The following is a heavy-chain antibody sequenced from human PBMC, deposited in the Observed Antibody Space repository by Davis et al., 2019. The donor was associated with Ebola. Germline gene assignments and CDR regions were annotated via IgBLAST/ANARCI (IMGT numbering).Heavy chain of an antibody. CDR3: ARAQFPTTSDH. V-gene: IGHV1-18*04. Sequence: ASVKVSCKASGYTFTNYGITWVRQAPGQGLEWMGWINPHNGNTNYAQKLQGRVTMTTDTATTTAYMEVGSLRSDDTAVYYCARAQFPTTSDHWGQGTLVTVSS. CDR2: INPHNGNT. D-gene: IGHD1-1*01. J-gene: IGHJ4*02. CDR1: GYTFTNYG.